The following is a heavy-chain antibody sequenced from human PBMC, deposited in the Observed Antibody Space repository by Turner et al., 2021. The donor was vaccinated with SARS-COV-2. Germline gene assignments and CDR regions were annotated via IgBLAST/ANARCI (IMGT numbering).Heavy chain of an antibody. J-gene: IGHJ4*02. CDR3: AKADRVMIVVVITLFDY. CDR2: ISGSGVTT. Sequence: EVQLLESGGGLVQPGGSLRLSCAATGFPFSSYAMSWFRQAPGKGLGWVSAISGSGVTTYYADSVKGRFTISRDNSKNTLYLQMNSLRAEDTAVYYCAKADRVMIVVVITLFDYWGQGTLVTVSS. D-gene: IGHD3-22*01. CDR1: GFPFSSYA. V-gene: IGHV3-23*01.